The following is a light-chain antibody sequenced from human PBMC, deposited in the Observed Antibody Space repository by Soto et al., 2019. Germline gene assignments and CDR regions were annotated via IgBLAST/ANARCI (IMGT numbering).Light chain of an antibody. CDR1: SSDLGIYNY. V-gene: IGLV2-14*03. CDR2: AFS. J-gene: IGLJ2*01. Sequence: QSVLTQPASVSGSPGQSITISCTATSSDLGIYNYVSWYQQHPGKAPKLMIYAFSNRPSGVSDRFSGSKSGNTASLTISGLQGEDEADYYCSSYTNTAVVFGGGTKLTVL. CDR3: SSYTNTAVV.